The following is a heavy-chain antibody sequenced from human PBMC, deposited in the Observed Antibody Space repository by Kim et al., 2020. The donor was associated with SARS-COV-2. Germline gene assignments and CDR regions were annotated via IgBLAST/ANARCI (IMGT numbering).Heavy chain of an antibody. V-gene: IGHV3-48*02. Sequence: GGSLRLSCAASGFTFSSYSMNWVRQAPGKGLEWVSYISSSSSTIYYADSVKGRFTISRDNAKNSLYLQMNSLRDEDTAVYYCARVGWELLLRELDYWGQGTLVTVSS. D-gene: IGHD1-26*01. CDR3: ARVGWELLLRELDY. CDR2: ISSSSSTI. J-gene: IGHJ4*02. CDR1: GFTFSSYS.